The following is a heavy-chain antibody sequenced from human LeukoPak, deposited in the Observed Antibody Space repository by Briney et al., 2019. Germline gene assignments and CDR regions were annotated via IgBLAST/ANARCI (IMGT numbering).Heavy chain of an antibody. J-gene: IGHJ4*02. V-gene: IGHV3-21*03. CDR2: ISSSSSYI. D-gene: IGHD1-26*01. Sequence: GGSLRLSCAASGFTFSSYSMNWVRQAPGKGLEWVSSISSSSSYIYYADSVKGRFTISRDNAKNSLYLQMNSLKTEDTAVYYCTTDGVGVEGATYDNWGQGTLVSVSS. CDR3: TTDGVGVEGATYDN. CDR1: GFTFSSYS.